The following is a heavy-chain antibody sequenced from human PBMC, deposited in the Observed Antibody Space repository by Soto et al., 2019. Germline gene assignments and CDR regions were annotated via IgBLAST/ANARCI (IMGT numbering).Heavy chain of an antibody. D-gene: IGHD6-25*01. J-gene: IGHJ4*02. CDR1: GCPLPRYD. Sequence: AXLKVSCRASGCPLPRYDLNRVRQATGQGLEWRGWMNPNSGNTGYAQKFQGRVTMTRNTSISTAYMELSSLRSEDTAVYHCARSGGNNPGYWGQGTLVTVSS. CDR3: ARSGGNNPGY. CDR2: MNPNSGNT. V-gene: IGHV1-8*01.